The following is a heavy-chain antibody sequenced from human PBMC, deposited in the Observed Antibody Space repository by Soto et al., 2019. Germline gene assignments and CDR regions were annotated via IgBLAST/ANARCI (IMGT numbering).Heavy chain of an antibody. D-gene: IGHD4-17*01. V-gene: IGHV4-30-4*01. CDR2: NYYGGST. J-gene: IGHJ4*02. CDR3: TSGSTVINTLDF. Sequence: QVQLQESGPGLVKPSQTLSLTCTVSGGSITSGDYYWSWIRQPPGKGLEWVGYNYYGGSTYYNPSLESRITISLDTAKNQFSRELTSVTAADTAVSYGTSGSTVINTLDFWGQGTLVTVSS. CDR1: GGSITSGDYY.